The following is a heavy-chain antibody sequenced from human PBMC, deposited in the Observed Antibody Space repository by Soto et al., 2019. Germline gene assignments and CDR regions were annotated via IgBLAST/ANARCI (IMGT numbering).Heavy chain of an antibody. Sequence: LRLSCAASGFTFSSYAMSWVRQAPGKGLEWVSAISGSGGSTYYADSVKGRFTISRDNSKNTLYLQMNSLRAEDTAVYYCAKDPLYDSSGYRDYWGQGTLVTVSS. J-gene: IGHJ4*02. D-gene: IGHD3-22*01. CDR3: AKDPLYDSSGYRDY. CDR1: GFTFSSYA. V-gene: IGHV3-23*01. CDR2: ISGSGGST.